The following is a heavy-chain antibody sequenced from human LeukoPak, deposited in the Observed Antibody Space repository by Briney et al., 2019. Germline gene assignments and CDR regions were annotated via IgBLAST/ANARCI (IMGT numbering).Heavy chain of an antibody. Sequence: SETLSLTCTVSGGSISSGDYDWSWIRQPPGKGLEWIGYIYYSGSTYYNPSLKSRVTISVDTSKNQFSLKLSSVTAADTAVYYCARDWAHGDHFDYWGQGTLVTVSS. V-gene: IGHV4-30-4*01. CDR3: ARDWAHGDHFDY. J-gene: IGHJ4*02. CDR2: IYYSGST. D-gene: IGHD7-27*01. CDR1: GGSISSGDYD.